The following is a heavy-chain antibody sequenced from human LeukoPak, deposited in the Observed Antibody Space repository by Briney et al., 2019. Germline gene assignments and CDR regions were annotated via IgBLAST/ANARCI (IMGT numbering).Heavy chain of an antibody. CDR2: IYYSGST. Sequence: KASETLSLTCTVSGGSISSSSYYWGWIRQPPGKGLEWIGSIYYSGSTYYNPSLKSRVTISVDTSKNQFSLKLSSVTAADTAVYYCARYRTKPRGHFVVASNWGQGTLVTVSS. CDR1: GGSISSSSYY. CDR3: ARYRTKPRGHFVVASN. D-gene: IGHD2-2*01. V-gene: IGHV4-39*07. J-gene: IGHJ4*02.